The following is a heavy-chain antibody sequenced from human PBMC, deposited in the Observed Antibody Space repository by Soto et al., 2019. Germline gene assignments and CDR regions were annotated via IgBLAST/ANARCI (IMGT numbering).Heavy chain of an antibody. J-gene: IGHJ6*02. CDR3: ARPSHDFLSGSCGMDV. D-gene: IGHD3-3*01. CDR2: IWYDGSNK. CDR1: GFTFSSYG. V-gene: IGHV3-33*01. Sequence: QVQLVESGGGVVQPGRSLRISCAASGFTFSSYGMHWVRQDPGKGLEWEAAIWYDGSNKYYADSVKGQFTSSRDNTKNTLYLEMDSLRAEDNAVCYVARPSHDFLSGSCGMDVWGRGTTVTVCS.